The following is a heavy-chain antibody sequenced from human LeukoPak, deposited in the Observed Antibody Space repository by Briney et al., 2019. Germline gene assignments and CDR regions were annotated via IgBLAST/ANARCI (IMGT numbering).Heavy chain of an antibody. CDR1: GYTFTSYG. CDR2: ISAYNGNT. D-gene: IGHD3-10*01. J-gene: IGHJ5*02. V-gene: IGHV1-18*01. CDR3: ASITTYNWFDP. Sequence: GASVKVSCKASGYTFTSYGISWVRQAPGQGLEWMGWISAYNGNTNYAQKLQGRVTMTTDTSTSTAYMELRSLRSDDTAVYYRASITTYNWFDPWGQGTLVTVSS.